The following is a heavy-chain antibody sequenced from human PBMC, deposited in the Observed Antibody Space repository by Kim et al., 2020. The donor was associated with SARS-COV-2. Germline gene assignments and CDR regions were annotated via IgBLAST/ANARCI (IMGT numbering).Heavy chain of an antibody. CDR3: AKDKSDINNGWYVSDF. D-gene: IGHD6-19*01. Sequence: GGSLRLSCAASGFDFNTNAMTWVRQAPGKGLEWVSVIYGAGTSTSYADSVRGRFTISRDNSKNTVFLQMNSLRADDTAVYYCAKDKSDINNGWYVSDFWGQGTLVTVSS. V-gene: IGHV3-23*03. J-gene: IGHJ4*02. CDR1: GFDFNTNA. CDR2: IYGAGTST.